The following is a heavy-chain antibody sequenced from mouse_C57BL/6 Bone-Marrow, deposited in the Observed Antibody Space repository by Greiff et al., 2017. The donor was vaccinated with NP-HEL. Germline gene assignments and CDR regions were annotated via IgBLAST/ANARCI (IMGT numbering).Heavy chain of an antibody. V-gene: IGHV14-1*01. D-gene: IGHD2-1*01. CDR2: IDPEDGDT. Sequence: VHVKQSGAELVRPGASVKLSCTASGFNIKDYYMHWVKQRPEQGLEWIGRIDPEDGDTEYAPKFQGKATMTADTSSNTAYLQLSSLTSEDTAVYYCTTYGNYVGFAYWGQGTLVTVSA. J-gene: IGHJ3*01. CDR1: GFNIKDYY. CDR3: TTYGNYVGFAY.